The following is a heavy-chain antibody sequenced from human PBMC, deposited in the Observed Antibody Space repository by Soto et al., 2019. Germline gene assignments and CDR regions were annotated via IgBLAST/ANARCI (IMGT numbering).Heavy chain of an antibody. CDR1: GYIFTSYE. J-gene: IGHJ6*03. Sequence: QVQLVQSGAEVKKPGASVKVSCKASGYIFTSYEIDWVRQATGQGLEWMGWMNPNSGKAGYAQKFQGRVTMTRDTSIGTAYMELSSIQSEDTGVYYCTKLRYLSTNSYFYYMDVWGEGTTVTVSS. D-gene: IGHD3-10*01. V-gene: IGHV1-8*01. CDR3: TKLRYLSTNSYFYYMDV. CDR2: MNPNSGKA.